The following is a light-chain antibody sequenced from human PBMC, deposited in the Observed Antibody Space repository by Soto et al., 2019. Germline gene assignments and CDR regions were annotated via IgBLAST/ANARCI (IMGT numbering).Light chain of an antibody. V-gene: IGKV3-11*01. Sequence: EIVLTQSPVTLSLSPGERATLSCRASQSVDSQLAWYQQKPGQAPRLLIYDASNRATGIPARFSGSGSGTGFTLTISSLEPEDFAVYYCQQRSSWPLTFGGGTKVDIK. CDR3: QQRSSWPLT. CDR1: QSVDSQ. CDR2: DAS. J-gene: IGKJ4*01.